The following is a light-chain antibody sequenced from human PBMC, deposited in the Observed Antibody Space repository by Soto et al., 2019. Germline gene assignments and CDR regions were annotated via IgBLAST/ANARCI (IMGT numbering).Light chain of an antibody. CDR2: KAS. CDR3: QQYNTYST. V-gene: IGKV1-5*03. CDR1: QSISSY. J-gene: IGKJ1*01. Sequence: DIQMTQSPSTLSASVGDRVTITCRASQSISSYLAWYQQRPGKAPKLLIYKASSLDSGVPSRFRGSGSGTEFTLTINSLQPDDFANYYCQQYNTYSTFGQGTKVEIK.